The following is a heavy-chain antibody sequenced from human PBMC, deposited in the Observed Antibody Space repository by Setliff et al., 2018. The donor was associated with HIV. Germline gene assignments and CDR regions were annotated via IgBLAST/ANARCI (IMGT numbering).Heavy chain of an antibody. CDR3: ARAYYYYYMDV. J-gene: IGHJ6*03. V-gene: IGHV4-59*01. CDR1: GGSISSYY. Sequence: SETLSLTCTVSGGSISSYYWSWIRQPPGKGLEWIGYIYYSGTTNYNPSLKSRVTISVDTSKNQFSLKLSSVTAADTAVYYCARAYYYYYMDVWGKGTTVTVSS. CDR2: IYYSGTT.